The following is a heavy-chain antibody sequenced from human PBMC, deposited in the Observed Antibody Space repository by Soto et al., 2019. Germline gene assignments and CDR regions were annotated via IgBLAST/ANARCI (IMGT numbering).Heavy chain of an antibody. J-gene: IGHJ6*02. V-gene: IGHV1-69*12. D-gene: IGHD6-19*01. CDR3: AMGISSGWYGQGNYGMDV. CDR1: GGTFSSYA. Sequence: QVQLVQSGAEVKKPGSSVKVSCKASGGTFSSYAISWVRQAPGQGLEWMGGIIPIFGTANYAQKFQGRVTITADESTSTAYMELSSLTSEDTAVYYCAMGISSGWYGQGNYGMDVWGQGTTVTVSS. CDR2: IIPIFGTA.